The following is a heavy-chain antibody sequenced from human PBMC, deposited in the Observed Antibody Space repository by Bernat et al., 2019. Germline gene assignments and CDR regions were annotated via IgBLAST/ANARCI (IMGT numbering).Heavy chain of an antibody. V-gene: IGHV3-33*01. CDR1: GFTFSSYG. Sequence: VQLVESGGGVVQPGRSLRLSCAASGFTFSSYGMHWVRQAPGKGLEWVAVIWYDGSNKYYADSVKGRFTISRDNSKNTLYLQMNSLRAEDTAVYYCAREKRAADAFDIWGQGTMVTVSS. CDR2: IWYDGSNK. CDR3: AREKRAADAFDI. J-gene: IGHJ3*02.